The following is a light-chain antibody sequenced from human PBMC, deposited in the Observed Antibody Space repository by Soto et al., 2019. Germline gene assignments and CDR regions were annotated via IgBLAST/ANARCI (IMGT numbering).Light chain of an antibody. V-gene: IGLV2-14*01. J-gene: IGLJ1*01. Sequence: QSALTQRASVSGSPGQSITISCTGTSNDVGGYNDVSWYQQHPGKAPKLMIYDVSNRPSGVPNRFSGSKSGNTASLTISRLQAEDEADYYCSSFRSSSIPFYVFGIGTKVTVL. CDR3: SSFRSSSIPFYV. CDR2: DVS. CDR1: SNDVGGYND.